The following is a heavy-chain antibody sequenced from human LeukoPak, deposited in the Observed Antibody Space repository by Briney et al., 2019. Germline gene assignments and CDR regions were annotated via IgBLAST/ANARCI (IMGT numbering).Heavy chain of an antibody. CDR2: IYSGGST. V-gene: IGHV3-53*01. J-gene: IGHJ6*02. CDR3: ARDRPRDGYSGYYYYGMDV. CDR1: GFTVSSNY. D-gene: IGHD5-24*01. Sequence: PGGSLRLSCAASGFTVSSNYMSWVRQAPGKGLEWVSVIYSGGSTYYADSVKGRFTISRDNSKNTLYLQMNSLRAEDTAVYYCARDRPRDGYSGYYYYGMDVWGQGTTVTVSS.